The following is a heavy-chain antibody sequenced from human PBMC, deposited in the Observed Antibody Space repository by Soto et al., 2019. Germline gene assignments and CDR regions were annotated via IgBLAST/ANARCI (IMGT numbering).Heavy chain of an antibody. D-gene: IGHD5-12*01. CDR2: MNPNSGNT. V-gene: IGHV1-8*01. Sequence: DSVKVSCKASGYTFTSYDINWVRQATGQGLEWMGWMNPNSGNTGYAQKFQGRVTMTRNTSISTAYMELSSLRSEDTAVYYCARGAATTHDAFDIWGQGTMVTVSS. CDR3: ARGAATTHDAFDI. CDR1: GYTFTSYD. J-gene: IGHJ3*02.